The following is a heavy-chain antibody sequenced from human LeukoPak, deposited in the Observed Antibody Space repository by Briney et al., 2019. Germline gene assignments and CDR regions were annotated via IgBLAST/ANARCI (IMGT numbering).Heavy chain of an antibody. CDR1: GYTFTTYW. V-gene: IGHV5-51*01. D-gene: IGHD6-13*01. Sequence: GESLKISCKGSGYTFTTYWIGWLRQMPGKGLEWVGIIYPGDSDPRYSPSFQGQVTISADKSISTAYLQWSSLRASDSAMYYCARHGLGSSWFGFDYWGQGTLVTVSS. CDR3: ARHGLGSSWFGFDY. J-gene: IGHJ4*02. CDR2: IYPGDSDP.